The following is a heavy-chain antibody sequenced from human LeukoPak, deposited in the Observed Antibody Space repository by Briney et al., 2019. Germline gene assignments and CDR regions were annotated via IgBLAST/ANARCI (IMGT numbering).Heavy chain of an antibody. Sequence: PSETLSLTCTVSGAPITRYYWSWIRQPPGKGLEWIGEINHSGSTNYIPSLKSRVTISVDTSKNQFSLKLSSVTAADTAVYYCARYCGGDCYSANLNWFDPWGQGTLVTVSS. J-gene: IGHJ5*02. V-gene: IGHV4-34*01. D-gene: IGHD2-21*02. CDR3: ARYCGGDCYSANLNWFDP. CDR1: GAPITRYY. CDR2: INHSGST.